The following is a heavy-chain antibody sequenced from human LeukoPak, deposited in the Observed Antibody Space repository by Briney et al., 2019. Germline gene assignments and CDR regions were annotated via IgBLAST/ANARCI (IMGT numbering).Heavy chain of an antibody. V-gene: IGHV1-69*13. Sequence: SVKVSCKASGGTFSSYAISWVRQAPGQGLEWMGGITPIFGAANYAQKFQGRVTITADESTNTAYMEPSSLRSEDTAVYYCARDSSEFRSLIPHWGQGTLVTVSS. CDR2: ITPIFGAA. D-gene: IGHD2-21*01. CDR1: GGTFSSYA. CDR3: ARDSSEFRSLIPH. J-gene: IGHJ1*01.